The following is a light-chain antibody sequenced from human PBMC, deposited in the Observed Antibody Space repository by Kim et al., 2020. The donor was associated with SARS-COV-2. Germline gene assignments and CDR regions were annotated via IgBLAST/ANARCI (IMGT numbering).Light chain of an antibody. CDR2: GKN. V-gene: IGLV3-19*01. J-gene: IGLJ2*01. Sequence: SSELTQDPAVSMAVRQTVRITCQGDSLRSYYASWYQQKPGQAPVLVIYGKNNRPSGIPDRFSGSSSGNTASLTITGAQAEDEADSYCNSRDSSGNHRVVFGGGTQLTVL. CDR3: NSRDSSGNHRVV. CDR1: SLRSYY.